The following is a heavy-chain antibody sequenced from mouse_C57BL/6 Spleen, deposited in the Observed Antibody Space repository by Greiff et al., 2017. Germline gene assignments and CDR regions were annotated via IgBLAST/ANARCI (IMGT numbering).Heavy chain of an antibody. J-gene: IGHJ2*01. CDR2: INYDGSST. CDR1: GFTFSDYY. Sequence: EVQLVESEGGLVQPGSSMKLSCTASGFTFSDYYMAWVRQVPEKGLEWVANINYDGSSTYYLDSLKSRFIISRDNAKNILYLQMSSLKSEDTATYYCARESLYFDYWGQGTTRTVSS. V-gene: IGHV5-16*01. CDR3: ARESLYFDY.